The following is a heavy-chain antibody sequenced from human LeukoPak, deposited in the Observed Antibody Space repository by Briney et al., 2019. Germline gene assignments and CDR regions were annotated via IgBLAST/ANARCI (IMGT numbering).Heavy chain of an antibody. V-gene: IGHV4-59*01. CDR2: IYYSGST. CDR1: GGSFSGYY. J-gene: IGHJ4*02. CDR3: ARASSWSGYPYFDY. D-gene: IGHD3-3*01. Sequence: SETLSLTCAVYGGSFSGYYWSWIRQPPGKGLEWIGYIYYSGSTNYNPSLKSRVTISVDTSKNQFSLKLSSVTAADTAVYYCARASSWSGYPYFDYWGQGTLVTVSS.